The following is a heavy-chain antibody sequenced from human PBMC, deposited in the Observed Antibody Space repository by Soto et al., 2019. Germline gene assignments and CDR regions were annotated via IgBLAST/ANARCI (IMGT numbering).Heavy chain of an antibody. Sequence: SVGSLRLSCAASGFTFSSYAMHWVRQAPGKGLEWVTVITYDGSNKYYADSVKGRFTISRDNSKNTLYLQMNSRRAEDTAVYYCARDFDGASPVYFQHWGQGTLVTVSS. V-gene: IGHV3-30-3*01. CDR2: ITYDGSNK. J-gene: IGHJ1*01. CDR1: GFTFSSYA. D-gene: IGHD1-26*01. CDR3: ARDFDGASPVYFQH.